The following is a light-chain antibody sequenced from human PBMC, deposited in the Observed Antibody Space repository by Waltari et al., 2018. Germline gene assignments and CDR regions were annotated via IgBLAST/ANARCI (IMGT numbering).Light chain of an antibody. J-gene: IGKJ1*01. CDR1: QSVSSSF. CDR2: GAS. CDR3: QQYGSSPQT. Sequence: EIVLTQSPGTLSLSPGERATLSCRASQSVSSSFLAWYQQKPGQAPRILIYGASSRTTGIPDRFSGRGSGTDFTLTITRLEPEDFAVYYCQQYGSSPQTFGQGTKVEIK. V-gene: IGKV3-20*01.